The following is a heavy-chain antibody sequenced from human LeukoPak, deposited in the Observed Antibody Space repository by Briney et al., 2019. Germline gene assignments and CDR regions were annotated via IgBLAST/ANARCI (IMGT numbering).Heavy chain of an antibody. CDR1: GYTFTRYS. CDR2: INAGDGDT. CDR3: TRPYKEQLDFDH. V-gene: IGHV1-3*01. Sequence: ASVKVSFKASGYTFTRYSMHWVRQAPGQRLEWMGWINAGDGDTKYAQKLQGRGTFTRDTSANTVYMQLSSLRSEDTAVYYCTRPYKEQLDFDHWGQGTLVTVSS. D-gene: IGHD6-13*01. J-gene: IGHJ4*02.